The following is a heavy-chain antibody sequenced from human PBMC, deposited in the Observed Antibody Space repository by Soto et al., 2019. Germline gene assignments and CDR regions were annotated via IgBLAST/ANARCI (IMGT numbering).Heavy chain of an antibody. D-gene: IGHD3-9*01. CDR1: GFSLSTSGVG. CDR3: AHKGPEDWPLDY. Sequence: SGSTLVNPTQTLTLTCTFSGFSLSTSGVGVGWIRQSPGKALEWLAVIYWDDDKRYSPSLKSRLSITKDTSKSQVVLTMTNMDPVDTATYYCAHKGPEDWPLDYWGQGTLVTSPQ. V-gene: IGHV2-5*02. J-gene: IGHJ4*02. CDR2: IYWDDDK.